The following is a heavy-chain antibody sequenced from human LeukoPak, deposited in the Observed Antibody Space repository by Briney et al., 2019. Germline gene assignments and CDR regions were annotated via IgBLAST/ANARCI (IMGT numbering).Heavy chain of an antibody. CDR2: ISGSGGST. J-gene: IGHJ4*02. Sequence: GGSLRLSCAASGFTFSSYAMSWVRHAPGKGLEWVSAISGSGGSTYYADSVKGRFTISRDNSKNTLYLQMNSLRAEDTAVYYCAKGRGGSGSYYLDYDYWGQGTLVTVSS. CDR1: GFTFSSYA. D-gene: IGHD3-10*01. V-gene: IGHV3-23*01. CDR3: AKGRGGSGSYYLDYDY.